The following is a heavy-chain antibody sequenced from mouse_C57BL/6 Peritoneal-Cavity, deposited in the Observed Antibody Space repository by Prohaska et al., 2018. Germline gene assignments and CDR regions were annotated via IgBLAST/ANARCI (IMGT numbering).Heavy chain of an antibody. D-gene: IGHD1-1*01. CDR2: IYPGSGNT. CDR1: GYTFTDYY. CDR3: ARNYYGSSFAY. V-gene: IGHV1-84*01. Sequence: QIQLQKSGPELVKPGASVKISCTASGYTFTDYYINWVKQRPGQGLEWIGWIYPGSGNTKYNEKFKGKATLTVDTSSSTAYMQLSSLTSEDSAVYFCARNYYGSSFAYWGQGTLVTVSA. J-gene: IGHJ3*01.